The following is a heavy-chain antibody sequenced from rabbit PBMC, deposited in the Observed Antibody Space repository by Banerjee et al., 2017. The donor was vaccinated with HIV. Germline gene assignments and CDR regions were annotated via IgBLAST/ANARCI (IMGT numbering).Heavy chain of an antibody. Sequence: QSLEESGGDLVKPGASLTLTCTASGFDFSSSYWICWVRQAPGKGLEWIACIYVGSTGSTYYASWAKGRFTISKTSSTTVTLQMTSLTAADTATYFCARGVIGVAGVGGTPDWLDLWGPGTLVTV. V-gene: IGHV1S40*01. CDR2: IYVGSTGST. CDR1: GFDFSSSYW. D-gene: IGHD4-2*01. J-gene: IGHJ5*01. CDR3: ARGVIGVAGVGGTPDWLDL.